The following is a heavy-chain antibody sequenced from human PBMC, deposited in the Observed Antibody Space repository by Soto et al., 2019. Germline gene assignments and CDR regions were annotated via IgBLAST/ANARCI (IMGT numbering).Heavy chain of an antibody. CDR1: GGSFTSYY. CDR2: IAHRGST. Sequence: SETLSLTCAVSGGSFTSYYWSWIRQPPEKGLEWIGEIAHRGSTNYNPSLKSRVTMSVATSKNQFSLKLTSVTAADTAVYFCARGTDQLAREQQSLDPWGQGTLVTVSS. CDR3: ARGTDQLAREQQSLDP. D-gene: IGHD2-2*01. V-gene: IGHV4-34*01. J-gene: IGHJ5*02.